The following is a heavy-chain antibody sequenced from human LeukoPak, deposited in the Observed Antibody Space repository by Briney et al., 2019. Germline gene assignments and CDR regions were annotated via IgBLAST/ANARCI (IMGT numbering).Heavy chain of an antibody. Sequence: SETLSLTCTVSGGSISSYYWSWIRQPPGKGLEWIGYIYYSGSTNYNPSLKSRVTISVDTSKNQFSLKLSSVTAADTAVYYCAREAYDSSGYYSDYWGQGTLVTVSS. D-gene: IGHD3-22*01. CDR1: GGSISSYY. V-gene: IGHV4-59*12. CDR3: AREAYDSSGYYSDY. J-gene: IGHJ4*02. CDR2: IYYSGST.